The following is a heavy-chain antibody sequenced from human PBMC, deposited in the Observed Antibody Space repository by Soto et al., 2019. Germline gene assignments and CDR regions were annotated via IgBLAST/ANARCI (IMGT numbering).Heavy chain of an antibody. CDR3: ARDNRKELWVEGLNAMDV. CDR1: AYTFTTYG. Sequence: QVQLVQSGPEVKKPGASVKVSCKASAYTFTTYGISWVRQAPGQGLEWMGWISGYNGQTNYPQKFRGRVTLTTDTSPRQAYMELRSLRSDDTAMYYCARDNRKELWVEGLNAMDVWGQGTTVTVSS. V-gene: IGHV1-18*04. CDR2: ISGYNGQT. D-gene: IGHD3-10*01. J-gene: IGHJ6*02.